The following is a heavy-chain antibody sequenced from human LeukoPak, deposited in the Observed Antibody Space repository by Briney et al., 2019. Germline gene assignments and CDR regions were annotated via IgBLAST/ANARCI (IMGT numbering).Heavy chain of an antibody. CDR3: ARSYYDILGAFDY. CDR1: GGTFSSYA. CDR2: IIPIFGRA. D-gene: IGHD3-9*01. V-gene: IGHV1-69*13. J-gene: IGHJ4*02. Sequence: SVKVSCKASGGTFSSYAISWVRQAPGQGLEWMGGIIPIFGRANYAQKFQGRATITADESTSTAYMELSSLRSEDTAVYYCARSYYDILGAFDYWGQGTLVTVSS.